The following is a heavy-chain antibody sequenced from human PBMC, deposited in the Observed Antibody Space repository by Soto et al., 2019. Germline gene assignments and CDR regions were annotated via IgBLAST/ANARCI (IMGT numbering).Heavy chain of an antibody. Sequence: PGESLKISCKGSGYSFTSYWIGWVRQMPGKGLEWMGIIYPGDSDTRYSPSFQGQVTISADKSISTAYLQWSSLKASDTAMYYCARQNYYGSGSYYNTNWFDPWGQGTLVTVSS. CDR2: IYPGDSDT. CDR3: ARQNYYGSGSYYNTNWFDP. J-gene: IGHJ5*02. CDR1: GYSFTSYW. D-gene: IGHD3-10*01. V-gene: IGHV5-51*01.